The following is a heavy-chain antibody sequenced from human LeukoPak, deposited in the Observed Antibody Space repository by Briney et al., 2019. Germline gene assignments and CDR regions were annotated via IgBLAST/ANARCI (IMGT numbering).Heavy chain of an antibody. D-gene: IGHD3-22*01. CDR2: INHSGST. V-gene: IGHV4-34*01. CDR1: GGSFSGYY. CDR3: ARGDSPSYYYDSSGYQGDC. Sequence: PSETLSLTCAVYGGSFSGYYWSRIRQPPGKGLEWIGEINHSGSTNYNPSLKSRVTISVDTSKNQFSLKLSSVTAADTAVYYCARGDSPSYYYDSSGYQGDCWGQGTLVTVSS. J-gene: IGHJ4*02.